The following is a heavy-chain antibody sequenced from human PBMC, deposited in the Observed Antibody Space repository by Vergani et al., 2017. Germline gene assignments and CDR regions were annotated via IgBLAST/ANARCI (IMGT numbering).Heavy chain of an antibody. CDR2: ISWNSCSI. J-gene: IGHJ3*02. V-gene: IGHV3-9*03. CDR3: AKDMVAAGAGDAFDI. Sequence: EVQLVESGGGLVQPGRSLRLSCAASGFTFDDYAMHWVRQAPGKGLEWVSGISWNSCSIGYADSVKGRFTISRDNAKNSLYLQMNSLRAEDMALYYCAKDMVAAGAGDAFDIWGQGKMVTVSS. D-gene: IGHD6-13*01. CDR1: GFTFDDYA.